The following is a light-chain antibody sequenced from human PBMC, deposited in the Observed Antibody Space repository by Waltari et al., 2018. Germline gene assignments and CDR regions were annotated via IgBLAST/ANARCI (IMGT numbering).Light chain of an antibody. CDR2: DAS. V-gene: IGKV3-11*01. J-gene: IGKJ2*01. Sequence: EIVLTQSPATLSLSPGERATLPSRASRSVSSYLAWYQQKPGQAPRLLIYDASNRATGIPARFSGSGSGTDFTLTISSLEPEDFAVYYCQQRSNWPMYTFGQGTKLEIK. CDR3: QQRSNWPMYT. CDR1: RSVSSY.